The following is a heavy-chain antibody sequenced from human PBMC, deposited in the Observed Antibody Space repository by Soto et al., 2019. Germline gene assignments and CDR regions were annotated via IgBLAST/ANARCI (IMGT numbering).Heavy chain of an antibody. CDR3: ARAAAGRWFDP. D-gene: IGHD6-13*01. CDR2: IYYSGST. CDR1: GGSISSSSYY. V-gene: IGHV4-30-4*01. Sequence: SETLSLTCTVSGGSISSSSYYWSWIRQPPGKGLEWIGYIYYSGSTYYNPSLKSRVTISVDTSKNQFSLKLSSVTAADTAVYYCARAAAGRWFDPWGQGTLVTVSS. J-gene: IGHJ5*02.